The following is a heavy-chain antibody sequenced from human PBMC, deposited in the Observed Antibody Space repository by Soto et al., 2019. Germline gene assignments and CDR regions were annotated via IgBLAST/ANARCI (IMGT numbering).Heavy chain of an antibody. Sequence: QVQLVQSGAEVKKPGASVKVSCKASGYTFTSYGISWVRQAPGQGLEWMGWISAYNGNTNYAQKLQGRVTMTTDTSTSTAYMELRRMRSDDTAVYYCARDPPIVGATGELGDHWGQGTLVTVSS. D-gene: IGHD1-26*01. CDR1: GYTFTSYG. V-gene: IGHV1-18*01. CDR2: ISAYNGNT. J-gene: IGHJ5*02. CDR3: ARDPPIVGATGELGDH.